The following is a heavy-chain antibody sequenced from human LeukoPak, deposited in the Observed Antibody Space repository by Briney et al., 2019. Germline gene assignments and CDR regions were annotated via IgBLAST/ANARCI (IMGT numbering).Heavy chain of an antibody. J-gene: IGHJ6*02. CDR1: GSTFSSSY. D-gene: IGHD6-13*01. CDR3: ASDSSSWYLGYGLDV. CDR2: INPSGEST. V-gene: IGHV1-46*01. Sequence: ASVKVSCKASGSTFSSSYMHWVRQAPGQGLEWMGTINPSGESTSYAQKFQGRVTMTRDTSTSTVYMGLSSLKSEDTAVYYCASDSSSWYLGYGLDVWGQGTTVTVSS.